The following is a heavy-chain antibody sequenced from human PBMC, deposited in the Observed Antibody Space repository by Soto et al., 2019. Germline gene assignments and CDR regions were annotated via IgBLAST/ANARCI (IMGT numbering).Heavy chain of an antibody. CDR3: DRGLYGDEIDP. J-gene: IGHJ5*02. V-gene: IGHV1-46*03. Sequence: ASVKVSCKASGYSFTTSYMHWVRQAPGQGLERMGIINANGGTTNYAQKFQGRVTMTRDTSTSTVYMELSSLRSDDTAVYFCDRGLYGDEIDPWGQGTLVTVSS. CDR2: INANGGTT. D-gene: IGHD4-17*01. CDR1: GYSFTTSY.